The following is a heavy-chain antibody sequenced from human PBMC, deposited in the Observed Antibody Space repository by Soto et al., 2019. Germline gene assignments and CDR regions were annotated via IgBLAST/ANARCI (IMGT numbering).Heavy chain of an antibody. Sequence: GGSLRLSCSASGFTFSSYAMNWVRQAPGKGLEYVSAISSNGGSTYYADSVKGRFTISRDNSKNTLYLQMSRLRAEDTAVYYCVNPEPPGTPPAGDFWGQGTMVTVSS. J-gene: IGHJ3*01. CDR1: GFTFSSYA. V-gene: IGHV3-64D*06. CDR2: ISSNGGST. CDR3: VNPEPPGTPPAGDF. D-gene: IGHD6-13*01.